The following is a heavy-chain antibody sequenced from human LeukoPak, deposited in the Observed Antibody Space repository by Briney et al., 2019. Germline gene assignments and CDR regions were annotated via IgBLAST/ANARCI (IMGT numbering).Heavy chain of an antibody. J-gene: IGHJ4*02. CDR1: GFTFSSYW. V-gene: IGHV3-74*01. Sequence: PGGSLRLSCEASGFTFSSYWMHWVRQAPGKGLGWVSRISSDASGTVYADSVKGRFSISRDNAKNTLYLHMNSVRAEDTALYYCVRVMIGVTPLGGDFWGQGILVTVSS. CDR2: ISSDASGT. CDR3: VRVMIGVTPLGGDF. D-gene: IGHD3-22*01.